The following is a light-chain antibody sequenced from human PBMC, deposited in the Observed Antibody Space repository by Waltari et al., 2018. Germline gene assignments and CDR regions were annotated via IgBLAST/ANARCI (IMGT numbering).Light chain of an antibody. V-gene: IGKV1-9*01. CDR1: QGINNH. CDR2: RAS. Sequence: HLTPSPPFLSASVGDRVTITCRASQGINNHLAWYQQKPVKAPKLLIYRASTLHSGVPSRFSGSGSGTEFTLRISSLQPEDFATYYCQQFNTYPPLTFGGGTKVEIK. J-gene: IGKJ4*01. CDR3: QQFNTYPPLT.